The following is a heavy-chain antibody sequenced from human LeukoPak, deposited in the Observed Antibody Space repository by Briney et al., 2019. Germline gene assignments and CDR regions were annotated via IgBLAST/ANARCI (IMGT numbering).Heavy chain of an antibody. CDR3: ARGITVIEIFDY. Sequence: KTSETLSLTCAVSGGSIISGGYSWSWIRQPPGKGLEWIGYIHYSGSTYYNPSLKSRLTISLDTSKNQFSLKLTSVTAADTAVYYCARGITVIEIFDYWGQGTLVTVSS. CDR2: IHYSGST. CDR1: GGSIISGGYS. J-gene: IGHJ4*02. V-gene: IGHV4-30-4*07. D-gene: IGHD4-17*01.